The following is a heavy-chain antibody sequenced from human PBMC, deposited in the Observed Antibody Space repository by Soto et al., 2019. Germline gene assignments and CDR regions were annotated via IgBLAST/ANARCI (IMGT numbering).Heavy chain of an antibody. CDR3: AREKDSSGAPGPDDAFDI. CDR1: GFTVSSNY. D-gene: IGHD3-22*01. J-gene: IGHJ3*02. V-gene: IGHV3-53*04. Sequence: EVQLVESGGGLVQPGGSLRLSCAASGFTVSSNYMSWVRQAPGKGLEWVSVIYSGGSTYYADSVKGRFTISRHNSKNTLYLQMNSLRAEDTAVYDCAREKDSSGAPGPDDAFDIWGQGTMVTVSS. CDR2: IYSGGST.